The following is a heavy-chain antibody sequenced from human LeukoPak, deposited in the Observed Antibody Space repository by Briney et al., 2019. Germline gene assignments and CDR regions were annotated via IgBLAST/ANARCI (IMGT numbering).Heavy chain of an antibody. D-gene: IGHD2-2*01. V-gene: IGHV1-69*04. CDR3: AKEEVGCSSASCWNYFDY. CDR1: GGTFSSYA. CDR2: IIPILGIA. Sequence: SVKVSCKASGGTFSSYAISWVRQAPGQGLEWMGRIIPILGIANYAQKFQGRVTITADKSTSTAYMELSRLRSDDTAVYYCAKEEVGCSSASCWNYFDYWGQGTLVTVSS. J-gene: IGHJ4*02.